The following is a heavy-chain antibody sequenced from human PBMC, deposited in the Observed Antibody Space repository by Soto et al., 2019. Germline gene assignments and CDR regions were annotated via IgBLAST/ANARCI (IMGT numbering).Heavy chain of an antibody. V-gene: IGHV4-4*02. D-gene: IGHD2-2*01. CDR3: AAVSGGCSRTSCQIDP. CDR1: SGSISNNYW. Sequence: PSETLSLTCAVSSGSISNNYWWSWVRQSPGKGLEWIGEIYHSGDTNYNPSLKSRVTMSVDKSNNQFSLKLNSVTAADTAVYYCAAVSGGCSRTSCQIDPWGQGTQVTVSS. CDR2: IYHSGDT. J-gene: IGHJ5*02.